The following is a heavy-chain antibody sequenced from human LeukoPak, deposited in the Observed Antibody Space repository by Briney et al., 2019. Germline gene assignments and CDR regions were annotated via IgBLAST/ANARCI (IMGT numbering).Heavy chain of an antibody. CDR3: ARSRLICSSTSSYSFCFDH. J-gene: IGHJ5*02. Sequence: SETLSLTCDVYGGSFGGYYWSWIRQPPGKGLEWIAEINHSGSTNYNTSLKSTVNKSVDTSKNQFSMKLSSVTAADTAVYYCARSRLICSSTSSYSFCFDHWGQGTLVTVSS. D-gene: IGHD2-2*01. V-gene: IGHV4-34*01. CDR1: GGSFGGYY. CDR2: INHSGST.